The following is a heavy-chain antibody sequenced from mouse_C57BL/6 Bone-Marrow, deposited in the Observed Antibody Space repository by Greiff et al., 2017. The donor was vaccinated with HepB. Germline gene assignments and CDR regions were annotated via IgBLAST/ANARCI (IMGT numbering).Heavy chain of an antibody. CDR3: ARPLLYAMDY. CDR2: IYPRSGNT. Sequence: QVQLQQSGAELARPGASVKLSCKASGYTFTSYGISWVKQRTGQGLEWIGEIYPRSGNTYYNEKFKGKATLTADKSSSTAYMELLSLTSEDSAVYFCARPLLYAMDYWGQGTSVTVSS. CDR1: GYTFTSYG. V-gene: IGHV1-81*01. J-gene: IGHJ4*01. D-gene: IGHD6-1*01.